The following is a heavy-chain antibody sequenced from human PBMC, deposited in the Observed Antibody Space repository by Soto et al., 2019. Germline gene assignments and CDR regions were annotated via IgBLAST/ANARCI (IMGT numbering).Heavy chain of an antibody. CDR1: GGTFSTFG. D-gene: IGHD4-17*01. Sequence: ASVKVSCKASGGTFSTFGISWVRQAPGQGLEWMGGIIPFFGTARYSQKFEDRITITADESTNTVYMDLRSLTSEDTAIYYCAKSAPMDAGDKYYYDFWGQGALVTVS. CDR3: AKSAPMDAGDKYYYDF. CDR2: IIPFFGTA. J-gene: IGHJ4*02. V-gene: IGHV1-69*13.